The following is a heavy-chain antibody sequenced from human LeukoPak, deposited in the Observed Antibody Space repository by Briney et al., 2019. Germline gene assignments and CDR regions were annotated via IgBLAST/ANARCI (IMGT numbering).Heavy chain of an antibody. Sequence: GGSLRLSCAASGFTFSSYWMHWVRQAPGKGLVWVSRINSDGSSTSYADSVKGRFTISRDSAKNTLYLQMNRLRAEDTAVYYCAVRGYSGYDTSYFDYWGQGTLVTVSS. CDR1: GFTFSSYW. CDR3: AVRGYSGYDTSYFDY. D-gene: IGHD5-12*01. CDR2: INSDGSST. V-gene: IGHV3-74*01. J-gene: IGHJ4*02.